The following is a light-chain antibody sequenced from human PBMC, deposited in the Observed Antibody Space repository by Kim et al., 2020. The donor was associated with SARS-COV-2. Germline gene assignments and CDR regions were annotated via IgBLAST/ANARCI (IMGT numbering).Light chain of an antibody. CDR3: QAWDSSTVV. Sequence: SYELTQPPSVSVSPGQTASITCSGDKLGDKYACWYQQKPGQSPVLVIYQDSKRPSGIPEPFSGSNSGNTATLTISGTQAMDEADYCCQAWDSSTVVFGGGTQLTVL. CDR2: QDS. J-gene: IGLJ2*01. CDR1: KLGDKY. V-gene: IGLV3-1*01.